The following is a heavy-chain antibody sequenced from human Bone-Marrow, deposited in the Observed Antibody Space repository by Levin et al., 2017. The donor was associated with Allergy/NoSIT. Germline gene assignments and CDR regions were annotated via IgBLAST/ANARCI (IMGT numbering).Heavy chain of an antibody. CDR2: MFAGGAA. Sequence: SQTLSLPCTVSCDSISNTHHYWSWIRQPAGKELEWIGRMFAGGAATYKRSLRSRVTISIDTSKNQFSLKLTSVTAADTAVYYCARDETFNSWHVGWFDSWGQGTLVTVSS. CDR3: ARDETFNSWHVGWFDS. V-gene: IGHV4-61*02. J-gene: IGHJ5*01. D-gene: IGHD2/OR15-2a*01. CDR1: CDSISNTHHY.